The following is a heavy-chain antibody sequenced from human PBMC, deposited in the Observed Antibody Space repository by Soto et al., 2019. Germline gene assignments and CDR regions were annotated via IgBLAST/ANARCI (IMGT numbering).Heavy chain of an antibody. J-gene: IGHJ5*02. CDR2: LDGDGTT. V-gene: IGHV3-53*01. Sequence: EVQLVESGGGLIQPGGSLRLSCAASGLTVSNKYMSWVRQAPGKGLEWVSVLDGDGTTKYADSVKGRFTISRDNSKNTLYLQVNSLRAEDTAMYYCHIYGSWGQGTLVTVSS. CDR3: HIYGS. CDR1: GLTVSNKY. D-gene: IGHD2-2*02.